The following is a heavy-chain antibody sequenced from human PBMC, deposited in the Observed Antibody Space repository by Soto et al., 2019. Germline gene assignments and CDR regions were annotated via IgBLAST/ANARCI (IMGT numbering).Heavy chain of an antibody. D-gene: IGHD2-21*02. CDR1: GGTSSSYA. CDR3: ARVEAYCGGDCYRGMDV. V-gene: IGHV1-69*13. Sequence: SVKVSCKASGGTSSSYAISWVRQAPGQGLEWMGGIIPIFGTANYAQKFQGRVTITADESTSTAYMELSSLRSEDTAVYYCARVEAYCGGDCYRGMDVWGQGTTVTVSS. CDR2: IIPIFGTA. J-gene: IGHJ6*02.